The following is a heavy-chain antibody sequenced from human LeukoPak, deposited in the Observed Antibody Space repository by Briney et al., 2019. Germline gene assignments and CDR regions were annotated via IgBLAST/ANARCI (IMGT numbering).Heavy chain of an antibody. CDR1: GFTFSNFA. J-gene: IGHJ4*02. Sequence: GGSLRLSCAASGFTFSNFAMHWVRQAPGKGLEWVAVISYDGSEKYYADSVKGRFTISRDNSKNTLYLQMNSLRAEDTAVYYCAKGQSSGSFIIYFDYWGQGTLVTVSS. CDR2: ISYDGSEK. CDR3: AKGQSSGSFIIYFDY. D-gene: IGHD1-26*01. V-gene: IGHV3-30*18.